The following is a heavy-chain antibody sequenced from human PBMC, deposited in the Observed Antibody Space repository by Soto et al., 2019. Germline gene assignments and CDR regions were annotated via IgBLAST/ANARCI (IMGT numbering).Heavy chain of an antibody. J-gene: IGHJ6*02. CDR1: GGTFSSYA. CDR2: FIPIFGTA. D-gene: IGHD1-20*01. V-gene: IGHV1-69*13. Sequence: GASVKVSCKASGGTFSSYAISWVRQAPGQGLEWMGGFIPIFGTANYAQKFQGRVTITADESTSTAYMELSSLRSEDTAVYYCARREIGTPGITGTTQRYYYGMDVWGQGTTVTVSS. CDR3: ARREIGTPGITGTTQRYYYGMDV.